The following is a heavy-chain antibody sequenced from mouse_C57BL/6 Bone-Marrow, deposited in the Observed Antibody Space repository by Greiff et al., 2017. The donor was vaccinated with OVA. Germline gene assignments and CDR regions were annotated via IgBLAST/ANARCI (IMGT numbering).Heavy chain of an antibody. CDR3: ARRSNFDYYAMDY. J-gene: IGHJ4*01. V-gene: IGHV1-81*01. D-gene: IGHD2-5*01. Sequence: VQLQQSGAELARPGASVKLSCKASGYTFTSYGISWVKQRTGQGLEWIGEIYPRSGNTYYNEKFKGKATLTADTSSSTAYMQLSSLTSEDSAVYYCARRSNFDYYAMDYWGQGTSVTVSS. CDR2: IYPRSGNT. CDR1: GYTFTSYG.